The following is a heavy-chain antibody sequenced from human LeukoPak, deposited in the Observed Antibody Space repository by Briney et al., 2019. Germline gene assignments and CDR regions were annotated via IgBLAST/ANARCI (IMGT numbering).Heavy chain of an antibody. Sequence: GGSLRLSCAASGFTFSSYSMNWVRQAPGKGLEWVSSISSSSSYIYYADSVKGRFTISRDNAKNSLYLQMNSLRAEDTAGYYCARWESNVNWYFDLWGRGTLVTVSS. D-gene: IGHD1-1*01. J-gene: IGHJ2*01. CDR1: GFTFSSYS. CDR3: ARWESNVNWYFDL. CDR2: ISSSSSYI. V-gene: IGHV3-21*01.